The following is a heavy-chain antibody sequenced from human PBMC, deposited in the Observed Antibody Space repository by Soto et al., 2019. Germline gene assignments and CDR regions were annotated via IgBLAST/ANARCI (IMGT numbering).Heavy chain of an antibody. CDR2: FHYSGRT. V-gene: IGHV4-39*01. CDR1: GGSISSGPYS. J-gene: IGHJ4*02. Sequence: SETLSLTCSVSGGSISSGPYSWGWIRQPPGKGLEWIGTFHYSGRTYYSPSLESRVTISVDTSKNQFSLKVSSVTAADTAVYYFARQGYSSRWYLDYWGKGTLVTVSS. CDR3: ARQGYSSRWYLDY. D-gene: IGHD6-13*01.